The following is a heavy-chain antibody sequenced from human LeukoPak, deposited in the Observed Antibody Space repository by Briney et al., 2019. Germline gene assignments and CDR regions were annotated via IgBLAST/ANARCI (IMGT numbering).Heavy chain of an antibody. D-gene: IGHD3-16*02. V-gene: IGHV1-24*01. Sequence: GASVKVSCKVSGYTLTELSMHWVRQAPGKGLEWMGGFDPEDGETIYAQKFQGRVTMTEDTSTDTAYMELSSLRSEDTAVYYCATKILGTFGGVIVRGEFDYWGQGTLVTVSS. CDR3: ATKILGTFGGVIVRGEFDY. J-gene: IGHJ4*02. CDR2: FDPEDGET. CDR1: GYTLTELS.